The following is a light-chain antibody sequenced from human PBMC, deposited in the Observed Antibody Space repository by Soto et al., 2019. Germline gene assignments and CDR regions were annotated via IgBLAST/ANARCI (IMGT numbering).Light chain of an antibody. CDR1: QSMSKY. Sequence: EIVLTQSPGTLALSPGEGATLSCRASQSMSKYLAWYQQKPGQAPRLLIYGASSRATGIPDSFSGSGSGTDFTLTISRLEPEDFAVYYCQQYGGSPQTFGQGTKV. J-gene: IGKJ1*01. CDR3: QQYGGSPQT. V-gene: IGKV3-20*01. CDR2: GAS.